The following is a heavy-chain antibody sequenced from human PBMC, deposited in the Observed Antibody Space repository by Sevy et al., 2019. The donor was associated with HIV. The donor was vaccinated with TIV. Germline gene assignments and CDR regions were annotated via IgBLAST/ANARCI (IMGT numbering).Heavy chain of an antibody. CDR2: IAHDGNYR. D-gene: IGHD3-16*01. CDR3: AKNRPPGGSYFSRHGMDV. V-gene: IGHV3-30*18. Sequence: GGSLRLSCTASGFTFSTYDIHWVRQAPGKGLEWVAIIAHDGNYRYYSDSVRGRFSMSRDSSKNTAYLQMSGLSVEDTAVYYCAKNRPPGGSYFSRHGMDVWGRGTTVTVSS. J-gene: IGHJ6*02. CDR1: GFTFSTYD.